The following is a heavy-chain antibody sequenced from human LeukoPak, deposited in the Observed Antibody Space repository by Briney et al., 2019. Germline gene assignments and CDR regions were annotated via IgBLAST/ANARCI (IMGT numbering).Heavy chain of an antibody. Sequence: SETLSLTCTASGYTISSYDMSWIRQAPGQGLEWVGYIYYSGGTNYNPSLKRRVTISVDTSKDQFSLKLSSVTAADTAVYYCARSLYTIFGVVTPAFFYYDYGMDVWGQGTTVTVSS. CDR1: GYTISSYD. CDR2: IYYSGGT. D-gene: IGHD3-3*01. CDR3: ARSLYTIFGVVTPAFFYYDYGMDV. V-gene: IGHV4-59*12. J-gene: IGHJ6*02.